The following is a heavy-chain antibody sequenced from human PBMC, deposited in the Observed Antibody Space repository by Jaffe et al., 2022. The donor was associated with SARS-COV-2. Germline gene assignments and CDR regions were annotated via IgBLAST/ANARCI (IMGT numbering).Heavy chain of an antibody. Sequence: EVQLVESGGGLVQPGGSLRLSCAASGFTFSSYWMSWVRQAPGKGLEWVANIKQDGSEKYYVDSVKGRFTISRDNAKNSLYLQMNSLRAEDTAVYYCARDLGPLDSSYYYDSSGYAYWGQGTLVTVSS. CDR3: ARDLGPLDSSYYYDSSGYAY. J-gene: IGHJ4*02. CDR1: GFTFSSYW. V-gene: IGHV3-7*01. D-gene: IGHD3-22*01. CDR2: IKQDGSEK.